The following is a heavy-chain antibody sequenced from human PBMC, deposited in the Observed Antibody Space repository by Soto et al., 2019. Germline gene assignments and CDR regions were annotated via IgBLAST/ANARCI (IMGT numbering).Heavy chain of an antibody. CDR1: GGTLSSYA. Sequence: ASVKVSCKASGGTLSSYAISWVQQAPGQGLEWMGVINPSGGSTSYAQKFQGRVTMTRDTSTSTVYMELSSLRSEDTAVYYCARQVVVVAATHYYYYYGMDVWGQGTTVTVSS. D-gene: IGHD2-15*01. J-gene: IGHJ6*02. CDR2: INPSGGST. CDR3: ARQVVVVAATHYYYYYGMDV. V-gene: IGHV1-46*01.